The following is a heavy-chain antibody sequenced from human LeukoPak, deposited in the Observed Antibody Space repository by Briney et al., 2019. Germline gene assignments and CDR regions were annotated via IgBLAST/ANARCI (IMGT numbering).Heavy chain of an antibody. D-gene: IGHD3-16*02. CDR3: ARTDAYDYVWGSYRFNWFDP. CDR2: INPNSGGT. CDR1: GYTFTGYY. Sequence: GASVKVSCKASGYTFTGYYMHWVRQAPGQGLEWMGWINPNSGGTNYAQKFQGRVTMTRGTSISTAYMELSRLRSDDTAVYYCARTDAYDYVWGSYRFNWFDPWGQGTLVTVSS. J-gene: IGHJ5*02. V-gene: IGHV1-2*02.